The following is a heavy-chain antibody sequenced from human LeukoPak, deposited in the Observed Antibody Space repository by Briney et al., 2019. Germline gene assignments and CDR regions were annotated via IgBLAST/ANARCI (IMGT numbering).Heavy chain of an antibody. CDR2: IYSGGST. CDR3: ARDPGDYYGSAYYFDY. V-gene: IGHV3-53*01. Sequence: GGSLGLSCAASGFTVSSNYMSWVRQAPGKGLEWVSVIYSGGSTYYADSVKGRFTISRDNSKNTLYLQMNSLRAEDTAVYYCARDPGDYYGSAYYFDYWGQGTLVTVSS. CDR1: GFTVSSNY. J-gene: IGHJ4*02. D-gene: IGHD3-10*01.